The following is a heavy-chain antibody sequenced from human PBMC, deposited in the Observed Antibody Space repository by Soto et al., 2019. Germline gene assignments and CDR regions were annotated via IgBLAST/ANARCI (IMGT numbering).Heavy chain of an antibody. D-gene: IGHD6-13*01. CDR3: AKDLGYSSSWYLRKEAYGMDV. CDR2: ISYDGSNK. V-gene: IGHV3-30*18. CDR1: GFTFSSYG. Sequence: PGGSLRLSCAASGFTFSSYGMHWVRQAPGKGLEWVAVISYDGSNKYYADSVKGRFTISRDNSKNTLYLQMNSLRAEDTAVYYCAKDLGYSSSWYLRKEAYGMDVWGQGTTVTVSS. J-gene: IGHJ6*02.